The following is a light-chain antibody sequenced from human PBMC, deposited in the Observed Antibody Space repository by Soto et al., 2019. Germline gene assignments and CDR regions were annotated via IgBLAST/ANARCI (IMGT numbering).Light chain of an antibody. Sequence: EFVLTQSPGTLSLSPGERATLSCRASQSVGSNSLAWYQQKPGQAPRILIYGASTRATGISDRFSGSGSGTDFTLTISRLEPDDFAVYYCQHYGSSPPLTFGGGTKVEIK. J-gene: IGKJ4*01. CDR1: QSVGSNS. V-gene: IGKV3-20*01. CDR2: GAS. CDR3: QHYGSSPPLT.